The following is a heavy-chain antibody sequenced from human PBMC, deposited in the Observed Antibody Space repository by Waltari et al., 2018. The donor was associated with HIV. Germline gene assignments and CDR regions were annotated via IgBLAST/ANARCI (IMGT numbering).Heavy chain of an antibody. Sequence: QVQLQESGPGLVKPSETLSLTCTVSGGSISSYYWSWIRQPPGKGLEWIGYIYYSGSTNYNPSLKSRVTISVDTSKNQFSLKLSSVTAADTAVYYCARHPYSGSYSASWFDYWGQGTLVTVSS. D-gene: IGHD1-26*01. V-gene: IGHV4-59*08. CDR1: GGSISSYY. CDR2: IYYSGST. J-gene: IGHJ4*02. CDR3: ARHPYSGSYSASWFDY.